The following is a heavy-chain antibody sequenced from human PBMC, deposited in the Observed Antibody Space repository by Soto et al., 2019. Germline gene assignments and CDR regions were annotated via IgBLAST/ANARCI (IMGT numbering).Heavy chain of an antibody. V-gene: IGHV3-7*01. CDR1: GFTFSSYW. CDR3: ARAGFLEWLFGAFDI. D-gene: IGHD3-3*01. Sequence: GGSLRLSCAASGFTFSSYWMSWVRQAPGKGLEWVANIKQDGSEKYYVDSVKGRFTISRDNAKNSLYLQMNSLRAEDTAVYYCARAGFLEWLFGAFDIWGQGTMVTVSS. J-gene: IGHJ3*02. CDR2: IKQDGSEK.